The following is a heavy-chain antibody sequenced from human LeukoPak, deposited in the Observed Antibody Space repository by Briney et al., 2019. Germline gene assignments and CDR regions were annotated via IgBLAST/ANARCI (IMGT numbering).Heavy chain of an antibody. CDR3: AKSPGYSSSWYDY. D-gene: IGHD6-13*01. Sequence: GGSLRLSCAASGFTFSDYYMSWIRQAPGKGLEWVSAISSGGGSTYYADSVKGRFTISRDNSKNTLYLQMNSLRAEDTAVYYCAKSPGYSSSWYDYWGQGTLVTVSS. J-gene: IGHJ4*02. CDR1: GFTFSDYY. V-gene: IGHV3-23*01. CDR2: ISSGGGST.